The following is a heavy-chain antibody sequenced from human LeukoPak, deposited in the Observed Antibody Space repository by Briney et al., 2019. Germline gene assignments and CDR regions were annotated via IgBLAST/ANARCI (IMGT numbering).Heavy chain of an antibody. Sequence: GGSLRLSCAASGFTLSNYSMSWVRRAPGKVLEWVSGMTRGTARPYYADSVKGRFTISRDNSKNTLYRQMKSLIAEDTAVYYCARDRWELLTSGSQDGVYYYSGMDVWGQGTTVTVSS. D-gene: IGHD1-26*01. CDR2: MTRGTARP. V-gene: IGHV3-23*01. J-gene: IGHJ6*02. CDR1: GFTLSNYS. CDR3: ARDRWELLTSGSQDGVYYYSGMDV.